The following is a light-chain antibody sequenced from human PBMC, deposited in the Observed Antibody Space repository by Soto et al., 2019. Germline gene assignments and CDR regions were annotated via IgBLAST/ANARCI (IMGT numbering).Light chain of an antibody. CDR1: KSVRSD. CDR2: GGS. J-gene: IGKJ5*01. CDR3: QQYNDWPTIT. V-gene: IGKV3-15*01. Sequence: EIVMTQSPATLSVPPGDSATFSCRASKSVRSDLAWYQQKPGQAPRLLIYGGSIRAADIPDRFSGSGSGTEFTLTISTLQSEDFAVYYCQQYNDWPTITFGQGTRLETK.